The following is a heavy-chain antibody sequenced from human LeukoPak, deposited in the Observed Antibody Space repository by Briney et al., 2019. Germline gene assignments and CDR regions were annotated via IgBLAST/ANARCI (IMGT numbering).Heavy chain of an antibody. CDR2: IYYSGST. V-gene: IGHV4-59*01. CDR1: GGSISSYY. D-gene: IGHD6-19*01. CDR3: ARVSGGWSRDYYFDY. Sequence: PSETLSLTCTVSGGSISSYYWSWIRQPPGKGLEWIGYIYYSGSTNYNPSLKSRVTISVDTSKNQFSLKLSSVTAADTAVYYCARVSGGWSRDYYFDYGGKGPLVTVSS. J-gene: IGHJ4*02.